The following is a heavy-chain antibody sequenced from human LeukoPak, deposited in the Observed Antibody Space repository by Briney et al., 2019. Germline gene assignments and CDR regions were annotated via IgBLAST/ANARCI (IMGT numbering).Heavy chain of an antibody. V-gene: IGHV3-23*01. D-gene: IGHD4-17*01. J-gene: IGHJ4*02. Sequence: RGSLRLSCAASGFTFSSYAMSWVRQAPGKGLEWVSAISGSGGSTYYADSVKGRFTISRDNSKNTLYLQMNSLRAEDTAVYYCAKDLHGDYGEFDYWGQGTLVTVSS. CDR1: GFTFSSYA. CDR2: ISGSGGST. CDR3: AKDLHGDYGEFDY.